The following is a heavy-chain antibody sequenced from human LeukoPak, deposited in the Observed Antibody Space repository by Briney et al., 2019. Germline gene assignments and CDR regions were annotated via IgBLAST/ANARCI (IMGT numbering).Heavy chain of an antibody. CDR3: ATLLSSSYYFDY. CDR2: INHSGST. Sequence: SETLSLTCAVYGGSFSVHYWSWIRQPPGKGLEWIGEINHSGSTNYNPSLKSRVTISVDTSNNHFPLKLSSVTAADTAVYFCATLLSSSYYFDYWGQGTLVTVSS. CDR1: GGSFSVHY. V-gene: IGHV4-34*01. J-gene: IGHJ4*02. D-gene: IGHD3-10*02.